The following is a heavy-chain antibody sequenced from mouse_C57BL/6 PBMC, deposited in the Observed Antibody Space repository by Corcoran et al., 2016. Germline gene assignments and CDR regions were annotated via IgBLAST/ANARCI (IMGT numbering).Heavy chain of an antibody. CDR1: GYSITSGYY. CDR2: ISYDGSN. Sequence: DVQLQESGPGLVKPSQSLSLTCSVTGYSITSGYYWNWIRQFPGNKLEWMGYISYDGSNNYNPSLKNRISITRDTSKNQFFLKLNSVTTEDTATYYCASGLPYYLDYWGQGTTLTVSS. CDR3: ASGLPYYLDY. V-gene: IGHV3-6*01. J-gene: IGHJ2*01.